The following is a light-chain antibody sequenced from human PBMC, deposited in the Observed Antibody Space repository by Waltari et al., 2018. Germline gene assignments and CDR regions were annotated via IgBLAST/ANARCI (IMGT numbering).Light chain of an antibody. CDR1: QNITNNY. Sequence: EVILTQSPDTLSLSPGARATLSCRASQNITNNYLARYQQKPGLAPRLLIYDSSSRATGVPDRFSGSGSGTDFTLTIGRLEPEDYAVYYCQQYENSPLTFGGGTQVETK. CDR2: DSS. V-gene: IGKV3-20*01. CDR3: QQYENSPLT. J-gene: IGKJ4*01.